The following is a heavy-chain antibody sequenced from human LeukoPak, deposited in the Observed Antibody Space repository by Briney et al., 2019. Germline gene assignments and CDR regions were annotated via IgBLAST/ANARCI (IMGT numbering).Heavy chain of an antibody. D-gene: IGHD2-2*02. CDR2: IYYSGST. CDR3: ARAQYLWFDP. CDR1: GGSISSYY. V-gene: IGHV4-59*01. J-gene: IGHJ5*02. Sequence: SETLSLTCTVSGGSISSYYWSWIRQPPGKGLEWIGYIYYSGSTNYNPSLKSRVTISVDTSKNQFTLKLSSVTAADTAVYYCARAQYLWFDPWGQGTLVTVSS.